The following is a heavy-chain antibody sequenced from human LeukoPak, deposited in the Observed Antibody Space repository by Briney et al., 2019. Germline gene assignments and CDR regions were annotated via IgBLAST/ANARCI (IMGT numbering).Heavy chain of an antibody. CDR1: GGSISTSNYY. J-gene: IGHJ5*02. Sequence: SETLSLTCTVSGGSISTSNYYWGWIRQPPGKGLEWLGEINHSGSTNYNPSLKSRVTISVDTSKNQLSLKLSSVTAADTAVYYCARTLGYANWFDPWGQGTLVTVSS. CDR2: INHSGST. D-gene: IGHD3-16*01. CDR3: ARTLGYANWFDP. V-gene: IGHV4-39*07.